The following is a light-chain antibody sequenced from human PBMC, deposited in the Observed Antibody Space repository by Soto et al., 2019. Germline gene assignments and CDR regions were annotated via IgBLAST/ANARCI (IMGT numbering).Light chain of an antibody. CDR3: QQYNTHWT. Sequence: IQMTQSPSTLSSSVGDRVTITCRASQSISSWLAWYQQKPGKAPKLLIYEASSFESGVPPRISGSGSGTEFTLSISRLQADDFANYYFQQYNTHWTFGQGTKVELK. V-gene: IGKV1-5*03. CDR1: QSISSW. CDR2: EAS. J-gene: IGKJ1*01.